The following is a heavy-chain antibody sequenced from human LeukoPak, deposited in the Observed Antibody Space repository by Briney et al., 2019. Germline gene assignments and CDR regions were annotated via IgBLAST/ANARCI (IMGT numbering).Heavy chain of an antibody. J-gene: IGHJ4*02. CDR1: GGSISSYY. V-gene: IGHV4-59*12. Sequence: SSETLSLTCTVSGGSISSYYWSWIRQPPGKGLEWIGYVFYSGRTDHNPSLKSRLTISVDASKNLFSLKLSSVTAADTAVYFCASEQWYYFDYWGQGTLVTVSS. CDR2: VFYSGRT. CDR3: ASEQWYYFDY. D-gene: IGHD1/OR15-1a*01.